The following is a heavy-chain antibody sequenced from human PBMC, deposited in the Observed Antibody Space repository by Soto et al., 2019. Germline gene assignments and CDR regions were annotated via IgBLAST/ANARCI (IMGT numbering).Heavy chain of an antibody. CDR2: IYYSGST. V-gene: IGHV4-30-4*01. CDR3: ARVGGKVPAAPGTYYYYYGMDV. D-gene: IGHD2-2*01. J-gene: IGHJ6*02. CDR1: GGSISSGDYY. Sequence: QVQLQESGPGLVKPSQTLSLTCTVSGGSISSGDYYWSWIRQPPGKGLEWIGHIYYSGSTYYNPSLKSRVTISVDTSKNQFSLKLSSVTAADTAVYYCARVGGKVPAAPGTYYYYYGMDVWGQGTTVTVSS.